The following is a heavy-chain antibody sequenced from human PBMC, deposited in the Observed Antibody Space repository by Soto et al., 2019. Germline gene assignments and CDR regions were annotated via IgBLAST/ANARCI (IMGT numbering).Heavy chain of an antibody. Sequence: XGSLRLSCESSECTFSDNWMSCVRQAPGKGLEWVANINQDGSEKYYLDSVKGRFSISRDSAKKSLYLQMNSLRAEDTAVYYCARRPYTTPYCRRTFDFLGQGTLGTVSS. J-gene: IGHJ4*02. D-gene: IGHD2-15*01. CDR2: INQDGSEK. CDR1: ECTFSDNW. CDR3: ARRPYTTPYCRRTFDF. V-gene: IGHV3-7*01.